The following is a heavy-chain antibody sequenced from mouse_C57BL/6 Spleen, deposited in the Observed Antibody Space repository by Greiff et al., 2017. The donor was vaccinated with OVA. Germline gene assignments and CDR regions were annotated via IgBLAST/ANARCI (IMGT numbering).Heavy chain of an antibody. J-gene: IGHJ4*01. CDR2: IYPGSGNT. Sequence: VQVVESGAELVRPGASVKLSCKASGYTFTDYYINWVKQRPGQGLEWIARIYPGSGNTYYNEKFKGKATLTAEKSSSTAYMQLSSLTSEDSAVYFCARWGLFYAMDYWGQGTSVTVSS. D-gene: IGHD3-1*01. CDR3: ARWGLFYAMDY. V-gene: IGHV1-76*01. CDR1: GYTFTDYY.